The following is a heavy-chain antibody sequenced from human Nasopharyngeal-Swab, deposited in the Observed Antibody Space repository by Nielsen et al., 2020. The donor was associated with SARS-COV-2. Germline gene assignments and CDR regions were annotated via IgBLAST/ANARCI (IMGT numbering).Heavy chain of an antibody. J-gene: IGHJ6*03. V-gene: IGHV1-46*01. CDR2: INPTGGST. Sequence: WVRQAPGQGLEWMGIINPTGGSTSYAQKFQGRVTMTRDTSTSTVYMELNSLRSEDTAVYYCARSGRITIFGVFINYYYYMDVWGKGTTVTVSS. CDR3: ARSGRITIFGVFINYYYYMDV. D-gene: IGHD3-3*01.